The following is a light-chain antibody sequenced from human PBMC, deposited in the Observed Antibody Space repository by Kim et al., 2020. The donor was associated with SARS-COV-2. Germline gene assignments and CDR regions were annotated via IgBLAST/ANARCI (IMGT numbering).Light chain of an antibody. V-gene: IGKV1-39*01. Sequence: DIQMTQSPSSLSASVGERVTITCRASQTITNCLHLYQQKPGIAPKLLISTASNLQDGVPSRFSGSGSGTDFTLTIDSLQPEDFATYHCHQTYSTPYTFGQGTKLEI. CDR1: QTITNC. CDR2: TAS. J-gene: IGKJ2*01. CDR3: HQTYSTPYT.